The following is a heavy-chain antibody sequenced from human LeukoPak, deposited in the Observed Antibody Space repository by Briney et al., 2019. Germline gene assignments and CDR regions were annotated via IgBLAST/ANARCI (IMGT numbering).Heavy chain of an antibody. D-gene: IGHD3-3*01. CDR2: ISSSGSTI. CDR3: ARGSRSYYDFWSGLNWFDP. CDR1: GFTFSDYY. Sequence: GGSLRLSCAASGFTFSDYYMSWIRQAPGKGLEWVSYISSSGSTIYYADSVKGRFTISRVNAKNSLYLQMNSLRAEDTAVYYCARGSRSYYDFWSGLNWFDPWGQGTLVTVSS. V-gene: IGHV3-11*01. J-gene: IGHJ5*02.